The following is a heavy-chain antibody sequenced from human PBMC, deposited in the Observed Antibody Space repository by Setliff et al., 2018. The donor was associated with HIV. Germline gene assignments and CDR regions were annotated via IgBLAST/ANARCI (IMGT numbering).Heavy chain of an antibody. J-gene: IGHJ5*02. V-gene: IGHV3-30*02. CDR3: AKSYFDRSGYLGS. CDR2: IRYDGSNK. CDR1: GFTFSSYG. Sequence: SLRLSCAASGFTFSSYGMHWVRQAPGKGLEWVAFIRYDGSNKYYADSVKGRFTISRDNAKNSLYLQMNSPGAEDTAVYYCAKSYFDRSGYLGSWGQGTLVTVSS. D-gene: IGHD3-22*01.